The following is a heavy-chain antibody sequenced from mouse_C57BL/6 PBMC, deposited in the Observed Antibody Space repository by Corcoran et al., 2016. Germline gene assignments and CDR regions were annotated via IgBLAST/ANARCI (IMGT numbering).Heavy chain of an antibody. CDR2: ISYDGSN. Sequence: DVQLQESGPGLVKPSQSLSLTCSVTGYSITSGYYWNWIRQFPGNKLEWMGYISYDGSNNYNPSLKNRISITRDTSKNQFFLKLNSVTTEDTATYYCARDGGYGNLYAMDYWGQGTSVTVSS. V-gene: IGHV3-6*01. J-gene: IGHJ4*01. CDR3: ARDGGYGNLYAMDY. D-gene: IGHD2-1*01. CDR1: GYSITSGYY.